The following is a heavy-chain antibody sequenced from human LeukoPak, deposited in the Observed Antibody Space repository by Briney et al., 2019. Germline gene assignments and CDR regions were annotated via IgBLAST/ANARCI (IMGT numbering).Heavy chain of an antibody. D-gene: IGHD3-22*01. CDR1: GFSFSNSG. V-gene: IGHV3-23*01. J-gene: IGHJ4*02. CDR3: YYYDSSGFYPQTKIDY. Sequence: GGSLRLSCAASGFSFSNSGMNWVRQAPGKGLEWVSGITGSGANTYYADSVKGRFTISRDNSKNTLYLRMNSLRAEDTAVYYCYYYDSSGFYPQTKIDYWGQGILVTVSS. CDR2: ITGSGANT.